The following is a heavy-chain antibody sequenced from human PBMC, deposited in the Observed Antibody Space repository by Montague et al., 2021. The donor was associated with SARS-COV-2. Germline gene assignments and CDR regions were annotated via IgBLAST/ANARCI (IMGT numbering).Heavy chain of an antibody. CDR3: ARALYDFWTGSHYLDDYYYGMDV. CDR2: ISYEGKRK. D-gene: IGHD3/OR15-3a*01. Sequence: SLRLSCAASEFSFNTYAIHWVRQAPGKGLEWVAVISYEGKRKYYADSVKDRFTIPRDNSKNTLYLQMNSLKSEDTAVYYCARALYDFWTGSHYLDDYYYGMDVWGQGTTVTVSS. J-gene: IGHJ6*02. V-gene: IGHV3-30*03. CDR1: EFSFNTYA.